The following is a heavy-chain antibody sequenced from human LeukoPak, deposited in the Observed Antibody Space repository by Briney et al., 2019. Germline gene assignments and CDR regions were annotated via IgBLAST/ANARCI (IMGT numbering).Heavy chain of an antibody. D-gene: IGHD2-15*01. CDR1: GFTFSSYA. CDR3: ATPGGFYCSGGSCYSPYMGWFDP. CDR2: ISYDGSNK. Sequence: GGSLRLSCAASGFTFSSYAMHWVRQAPGKGLEWVAVISYDGSNKYYADSVKGRFTISRDNSKNTLYLQMSSLRSEDTAVYYCATPGGFYCSGGSCYSPYMGWFDPWGQGTLVTVSS. J-gene: IGHJ5*02. V-gene: IGHV3-30-3*01.